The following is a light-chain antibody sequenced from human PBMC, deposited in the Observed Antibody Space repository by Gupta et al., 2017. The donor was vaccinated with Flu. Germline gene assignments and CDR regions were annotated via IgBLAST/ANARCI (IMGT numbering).Light chain of an antibody. V-gene: IGLV3-1*01. CDR2: QDT. CDR1: KLGDTS. Sequence: SYELTQPPSVSVSPGPTASITCSGDKLGDTSASWYQQTPGKSPLLVIYQDTQRPSVIPGRFSGSNSGKTATLTISGTQALDGADYYCQALDTSTARVFGGGTKLTVL. CDR3: QALDTSTARV. J-gene: IGLJ3*02.